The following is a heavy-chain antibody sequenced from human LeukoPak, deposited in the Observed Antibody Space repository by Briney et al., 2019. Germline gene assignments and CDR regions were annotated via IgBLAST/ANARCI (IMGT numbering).Heavy chain of an antibody. CDR2: ISSSGSTI. CDR1: RFTFSSYE. Sequence: GGSLRLSCAASRFTFSSYEMNWVRQAPGKGLEWVSYISSSGSTIYYADSVKGRFTISRDNAKNSLYLQMNSLGAEDTAVYYCARDPSYGDYADYWGQGTLVTVSS. CDR3: ARDPSYGDYADY. V-gene: IGHV3-48*03. J-gene: IGHJ4*02. D-gene: IGHD4-17*01.